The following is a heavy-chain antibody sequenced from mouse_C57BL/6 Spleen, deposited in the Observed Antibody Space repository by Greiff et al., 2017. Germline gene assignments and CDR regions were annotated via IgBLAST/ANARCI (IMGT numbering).Heavy chain of an antibody. J-gene: IGHJ1*03. CDR3: ARDGNYVNWYFDV. V-gene: IGHV1-52*01. Sequence: QVQLQQSGAELVRPGSSVKLSCKASGYTFTSYWMHWVKQRPIQGLEWIGNIDPSDSETHYNQKFKDKATLTVDKSSSTAYMQLSSLTSEDSAVYYCARDGNYVNWYFDVWGTGTTVTVSS. CDR2: IDPSDSET. CDR1: GYTFTSYW. D-gene: IGHD2-1*01.